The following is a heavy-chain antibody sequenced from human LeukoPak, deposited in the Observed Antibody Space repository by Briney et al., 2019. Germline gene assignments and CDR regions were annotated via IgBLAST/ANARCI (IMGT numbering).Heavy chain of an antibody. D-gene: IGHD2-2*01. Sequence: GGSLRLSCAASGFTFSSYAMSWVRQALGKGLEWVSAISGSGGSTYYADSVKGRFTISRDSSKNTLDLQMNSLRPEDTAVYFCARDQGCTSATCRNNWFDPWGQGTLVTVSS. J-gene: IGHJ5*02. CDR2: ISGSGGST. CDR1: GFTFSSYA. CDR3: ARDQGCTSATCRNNWFDP. V-gene: IGHV3-23*01.